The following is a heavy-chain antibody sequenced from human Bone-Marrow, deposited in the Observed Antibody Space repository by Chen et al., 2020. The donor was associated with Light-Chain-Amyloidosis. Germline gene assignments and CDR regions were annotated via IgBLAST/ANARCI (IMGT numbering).Heavy chain of an antibody. J-gene: IGHJ3*02. CDR3: AKDISYDDILPGYPADAFDI. D-gene: IGHD3-9*01. CDR1: GFAFRGSA. Sequence: EVQLVGSGGGRLRRGGSLDPAVAASGFAFRGSARTWVRQAPGKGLEWVSTISGSGGCRYYGDSVKGRLTISRDNSKNALFLQMNSLRAEDTAVYYCAKDISYDDILPGYPADAFDIWGQGTMVTVSS. CDR2: ISGSGGCR. V-gene: IGHV3-23*04.